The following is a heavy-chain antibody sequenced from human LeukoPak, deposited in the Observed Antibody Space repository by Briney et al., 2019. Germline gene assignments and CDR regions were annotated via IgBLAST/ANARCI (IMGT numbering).Heavy chain of an antibody. V-gene: IGHV3-53*01. Sequence: GGSLRLSCTASGFIFNEYWMTWVRQAPGQGLECVSVIHSGGTTYYADSLKGRFTISRDNSKNTLYLQMNSLRAEDTAVYYCARGAYSRYFDYWGQGTLLTVSS. CDR2: IHSGGTT. D-gene: IGHD6-13*01. J-gene: IGHJ4*02. CDR3: ARGAYSRYFDY. CDR1: GFIFNEYW.